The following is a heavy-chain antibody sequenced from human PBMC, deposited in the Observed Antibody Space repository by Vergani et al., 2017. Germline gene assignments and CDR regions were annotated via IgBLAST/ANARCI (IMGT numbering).Heavy chain of an antibody. CDR2: ISYDGSNK. D-gene: IGHD3-9*01. CDR3: AKEMTGSPDYYGMDG. CDR1: GFTFSSYG. V-gene: IGHV3-30*18. Sequence: QVQLVESGGGVVQPGRSLRLSCAASGFTFSSYGMHWVRQAPGKGLEWVAVISYDGSNKYYADSVKGRFTISRDNSKNTLYLKMNSLRAEDTAVYYCAKEMTGSPDYYGMDGWGQGTTVTVSS. J-gene: IGHJ6*02.